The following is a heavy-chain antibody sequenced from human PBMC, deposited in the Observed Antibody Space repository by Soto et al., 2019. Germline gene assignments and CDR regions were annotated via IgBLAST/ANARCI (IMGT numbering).Heavy chain of an antibody. Sequence: QVQLVESGGGVVQPGTSLRLSCAASGFTFSHYAMHWVRQVPGKGLEWVAVMSTDGRNIHYSESVKGRFAISRDNSKNTLYLQMNSLRAEDTPVFYCAKDHSDGYNMRDLGVFDLWGRGTLVTVSS. V-gene: IGHV3-30*18. D-gene: IGHD5-18*01. CDR1: GFTFSHYA. J-gene: IGHJ4*02. CDR2: MSTDGRNI. CDR3: AKDHSDGYNMRDLGVFDL.